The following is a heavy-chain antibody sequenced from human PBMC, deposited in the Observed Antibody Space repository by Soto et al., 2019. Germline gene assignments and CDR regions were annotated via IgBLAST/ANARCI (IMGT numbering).Heavy chain of an antibody. V-gene: IGHV3-48*02. CDR2: ISSSSSTI. CDR1: GFTFNSYS. Sequence: PGGSLRLSCAASGFTFNSYSMNWVRQAPGKGLEWVSYISSSSSTIYYADSVKGRFTISRDNAKNSLYLQMNSLRDEDTAVYYCARVRAAGGFPSRYYYYYGMDVWGQGTTVTVSS. J-gene: IGHJ6*02. D-gene: IGHD6-13*01. CDR3: ARVRAAGGFPSRYYYYYGMDV.